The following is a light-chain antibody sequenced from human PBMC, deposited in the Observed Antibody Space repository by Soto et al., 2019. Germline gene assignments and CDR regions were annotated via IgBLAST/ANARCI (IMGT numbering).Light chain of an antibody. Sequence: QSALTQPASVSGSPGQSITISCTGSSSDIGAYNYVSWYQQHPGKAPKLMIYDVTNRPSGLSNRFSCSKSGSTASLTISGLQAEDEADYYCSSYTSSRIRVFGGGTKVTVL. CDR1: SSDIGAYNY. J-gene: IGLJ3*02. CDR3: SSYTSSRIRV. V-gene: IGLV2-14*01. CDR2: DVT.